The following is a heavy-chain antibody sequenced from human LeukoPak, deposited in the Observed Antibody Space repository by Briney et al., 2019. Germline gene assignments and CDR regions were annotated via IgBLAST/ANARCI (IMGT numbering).Heavy chain of an antibody. Sequence: PGGSLRLSCAASGFSFTNYWMSWVRQAPGKGLEWVANVKEDGTTKQYVDSVKGRFTISRDNAKNSLYLQMDSLRAEDTPVYYCVSQEVVPHWGQGTLVSVSS. CDR3: VSQEVVPH. D-gene: IGHD2-15*01. CDR2: VKEDGTTK. CDR1: GFSFTNYW. J-gene: IGHJ4*02. V-gene: IGHV3-7*01.